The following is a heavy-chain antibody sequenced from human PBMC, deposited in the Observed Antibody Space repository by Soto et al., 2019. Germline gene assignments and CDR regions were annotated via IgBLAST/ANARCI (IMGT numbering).Heavy chain of an antibody. J-gene: IGHJ4*02. CDR1: GFTFRSYV. CDR3: ARWGTTGGLDV. D-gene: IGHD3-16*01. CDR2: TSYDGSNN. Sequence: QVQLVESGGGVVQPGTSLRLSCVGSGFTFRSYVIHWVRQAPGKGLEWVALTSYDGSNNFYGDSVKGRFTISRQNSRNTVELQMDSLRFEDTALYYCARWGTTGGLDVWGQGTLVSVSS. V-gene: IGHV3-33*05.